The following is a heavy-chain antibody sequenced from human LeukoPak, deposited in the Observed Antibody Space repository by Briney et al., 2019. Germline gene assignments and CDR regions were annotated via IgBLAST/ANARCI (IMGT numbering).Heavy chain of an antibody. CDR3: ARERGSVDY. CDR2: IYTSGST. J-gene: IGHJ4*02. D-gene: IGHD3-16*01. CDR1: GGFISSGSYY. V-gene: IGHV4-61*02. Sequence: SQTLSLTCTVSGGFISSGSYYWSWIRQPAGKGLEWIGRIYTSGSTNYNPSLKSRVTISVDTSKNQFSLKLSSVTAADTAVYYCARERGSVDYWGQGTLVTVSS.